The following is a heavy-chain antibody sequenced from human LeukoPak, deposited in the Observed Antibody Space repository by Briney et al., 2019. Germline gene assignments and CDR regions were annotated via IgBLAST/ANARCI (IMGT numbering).Heavy chain of an antibody. J-gene: IGHJ4*02. Sequence: GGSLRLSCAASGFTFSSYGMHWVRQAPGKGLEWVSSISSSSDYIYYADSVKGRFTISRDNAKNSLYLQMNSLRAEDTAVYYCARFGVIPSYYFDYWGQGTLVTVSS. V-gene: IGHV3-21*01. CDR1: GFTFSSYG. CDR2: ISSSSDYI. D-gene: IGHD3-16*02. CDR3: ARFGVIPSYYFDY.